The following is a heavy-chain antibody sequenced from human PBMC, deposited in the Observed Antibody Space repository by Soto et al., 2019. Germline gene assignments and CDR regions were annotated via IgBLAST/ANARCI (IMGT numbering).Heavy chain of an antibody. Sequence: PRAPMIHPSAASGFPFSSDCMNWVRHAPGKGLVWVSRINSDGSSTSYADSVKGRFTISRDNAKNTLYLQMNSLRAEDTAVYYCASWSRKWLVPDDAFDIWGQGTMVT. V-gene: IGHV3-74*01. CDR1: GFPFSSDC. CDR3: ASWSRKWLVPDDAFDI. J-gene: IGHJ3*02. D-gene: IGHD6-19*01. CDR2: INSDGSST.